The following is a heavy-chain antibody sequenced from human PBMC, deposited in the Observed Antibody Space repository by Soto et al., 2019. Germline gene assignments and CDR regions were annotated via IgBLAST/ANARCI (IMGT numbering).Heavy chain of an antibody. CDR1: GGTFSSYA. CDR2: IIPMYGPA. Sequence: QVPLVQSGAEVKKPGSSVTVSCKASGGTFSSYAIHWVRQAPGQGLEWMGGIIPMYGPAKYAQRLQGRVTSPASEPPTTVYMGLTSLTSQDTAVYYCARVTSMVRGVIDNWFDPWGHGTLVTVSS. D-gene: IGHD3-10*01. V-gene: IGHV1-69*01. CDR3: ARVTSMVRGVIDNWFDP. J-gene: IGHJ5*02.